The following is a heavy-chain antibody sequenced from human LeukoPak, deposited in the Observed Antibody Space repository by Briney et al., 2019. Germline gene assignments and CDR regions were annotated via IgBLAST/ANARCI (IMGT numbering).Heavy chain of an antibody. Sequence: GASVKVSCKASGYTFTSYYMHWGRQAPGQGLEWRGIINPSGGSTSYAQKFQGRVTMTRDTSTSTVYMELSSLRSEDTAVYYCARGGIVVVVAATVPPLPWGQGTLVTVSS. CDR2: INPSGGST. J-gene: IGHJ5*02. CDR3: ARGGIVVVVAATVPPLP. CDR1: GYTFTSYY. V-gene: IGHV1-46*01. D-gene: IGHD2-15*01.